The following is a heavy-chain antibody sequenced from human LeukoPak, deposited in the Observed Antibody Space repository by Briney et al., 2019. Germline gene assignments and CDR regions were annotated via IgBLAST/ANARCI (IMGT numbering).Heavy chain of an antibody. CDR2: IYYSGST. CDR1: GGSISSSSYY. CDR3: ARASYNWNYGGYYYYYYMDV. V-gene: IGHV4-61*05. J-gene: IGHJ6*03. Sequence: PSETLSRTCTVSGGSISSSSYYWGWIRQPPGKGLEWIGYIYYSGSTNYNPSLKSRVTISVDTSKNQFSPKLSSVTAADTAVYYCARASYNWNYGGYYYYYYMDVWGKGTTVTVSS. D-gene: IGHD1-7*01.